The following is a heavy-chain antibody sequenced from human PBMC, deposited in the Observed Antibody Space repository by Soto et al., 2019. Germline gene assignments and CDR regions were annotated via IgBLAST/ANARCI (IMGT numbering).Heavy chain of an antibody. CDR3: ARLIVDTAMVAY. V-gene: IGHV1-69*13. D-gene: IGHD5-18*01. CDR2: IIPIFGTA. J-gene: IGHJ4*02. CDR1: GGTFSSYA. Sequence: SVKVSCKASGGTFSSYAISWVRQAPGQGLEWMGGIIPIFGTANYAQKFQGRVTITADESTSTAYMELSSLRSEDTAVYYCARLIVDTAMVAYWGQGTRVTVSS.